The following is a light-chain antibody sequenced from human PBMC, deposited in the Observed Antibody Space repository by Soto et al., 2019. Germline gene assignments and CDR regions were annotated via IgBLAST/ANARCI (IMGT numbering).Light chain of an antibody. Sequence: QSALTQPASVSGSPGQSITISCTGTSRDVGAFNFVSWYQQHPGKAPKLIIFDVINRPSGVSSRFSGSKSGNTASLTISGLQAEDDADYYCSSYTSSSAPVIFGGGTKLTVL. CDR1: SRDVGAFNF. CDR3: SSYTSSSAPVI. J-gene: IGLJ2*01. V-gene: IGLV2-14*01. CDR2: DVI.